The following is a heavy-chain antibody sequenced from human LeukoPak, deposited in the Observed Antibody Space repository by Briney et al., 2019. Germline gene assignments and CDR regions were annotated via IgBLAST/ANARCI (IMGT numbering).Heavy chain of an antibody. D-gene: IGHD6-19*01. Sequence: GGSLRLSCAASGFTFSSYWMHWVRQAPGKGLVWVSRINSDGSSTSYADSVKGRFTISRDNAKNTLYLQMNSLRAEDTAVYYCARGGYSSGWRADYWGQGTLVTVSS. V-gene: IGHV3-74*01. CDR2: INSDGSST. J-gene: IGHJ4*02. CDR3: ARGGYSSGWRADY. CDR1: GFTFSSYW.